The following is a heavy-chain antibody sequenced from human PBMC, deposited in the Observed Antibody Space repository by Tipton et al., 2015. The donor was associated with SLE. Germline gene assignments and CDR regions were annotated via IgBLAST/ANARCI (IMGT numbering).Heavy chain of an antibody. CDR3: ASVGGSGSDLYYYGMDV. V-gene: IGHV3-48*03. Sequence: SLRLSCAASGFTFTSYEMNGVRQAPGKGRDWVSYISSSGSTIDYADSVKGRFNLSRDNAKNSLYLQMNSLRAEDTAVSYCASVGGSGSDLYYYGMDVWGQGTTVTVSS. CDR1: GFTFTSYE. D-gene: IGHD3-10*01. J-gene: IGHJ6*02. CDR2: ISSSGSTI.